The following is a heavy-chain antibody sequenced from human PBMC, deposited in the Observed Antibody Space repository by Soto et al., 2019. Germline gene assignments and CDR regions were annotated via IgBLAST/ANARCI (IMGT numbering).Heavy chain of an antibody. V-gene: IGHV3-21*01. D-gene: IGHD6-6*01. Sequence: VGSLRHSCAASGLTCSSYSMSWVRQAPGKGLEWVSSISSSSSYIYYADSVKGRFTISRDNAKNSLYLQMNSLRAEDTAVYYCARRYSSSPMDVWGQGTTVTVSS. J-gene: IGHJ6*02. CDR3: ARRYSSSPMDV. CDR2: ISSSSSYI. CDR1: GLTCSSYS.